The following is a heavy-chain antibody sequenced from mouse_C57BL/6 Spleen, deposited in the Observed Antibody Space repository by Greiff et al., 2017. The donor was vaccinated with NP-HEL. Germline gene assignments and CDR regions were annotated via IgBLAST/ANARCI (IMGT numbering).Heavy chain of an antibody. CDR2: IYPGDGDT. V-gene: IGHV1-82*01. Sequence: QVQLKQSGPELVKPGASVKISCKASGYAFSSSWMNWVKQRPGKGLEWIGRIYPGDGDTNYNGKFKGKATLTADKSSSTAYMQLSSLTSEDSAVYFCARYYDYAYAMDYWGQGTSVTVSS. D-gene: IGHD2-4*01. CDR3: ARYYDYAYAMDY. J-gene: IGHJ4*01. CDR1: GYAFSSSW.